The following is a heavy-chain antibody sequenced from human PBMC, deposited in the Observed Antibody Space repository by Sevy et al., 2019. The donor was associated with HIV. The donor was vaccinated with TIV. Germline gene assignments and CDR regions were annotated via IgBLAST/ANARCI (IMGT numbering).Heavy chain of an antibody. J-gene: IGHJ4*02. V-gene: IGHV3-23*01. CDR3: AKESGGDRGRGVVPAAMRYFDY. Sequence: GGSLRLSRAASGFTFSSYAMSWVRQAPGKGLEWVSAISGSGGSTYYADSVKGRFTISRDNSKNTLYLQMNSLRAEDTAVYYCAKESGGDRGRGVVPAAMRYFDYWGQGTLVTVSS. CDR2: ISGSGGST. CDR1: GFTFSSYA. D-gene: IGHD2-2*01.